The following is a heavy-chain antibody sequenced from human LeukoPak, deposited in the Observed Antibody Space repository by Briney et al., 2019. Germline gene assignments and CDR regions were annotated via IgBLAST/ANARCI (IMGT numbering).Heavy chain of an antibody. Sequence: SGGSLRLSCAASGFTFSSYAMHWVRQAPGKGLEWVAVISYDGSNKYYADSVKGRFTISRDNSKNTLYLQMNSLRAEDTAVYYCARKRPFDYWGQGTLVTVSS. J-gene: IGHJ4*02. V-gene: IGHV3-30*04. CDR2: ISYDGSNK. CDR1: GFTFSSYA. D-gene: IGHD6-6*01. CDR3: ARKRPFDY.